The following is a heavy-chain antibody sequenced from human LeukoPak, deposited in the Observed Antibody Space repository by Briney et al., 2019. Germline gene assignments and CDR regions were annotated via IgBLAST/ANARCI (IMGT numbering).Heavy chain of an antibody. Sequence: SETLSLTCTVSGGSISNYYWSWIRQPPGKGLEWIGHIFYRGSIDYSPSLQSRVTISVDTSKNHLSLRLTSVTAADTAVYFCARGVVLGQDDAFDIWGRGTMVTVSS. D-gene: IGHD3/OR15-3a*01. CDR1: GGSISNYY. CDR3: ARGVVLGQDDAFDI. J-gene: IGHJ3*02. V-gene: IGHV4-59*12. CDR2: IFYRGSI.